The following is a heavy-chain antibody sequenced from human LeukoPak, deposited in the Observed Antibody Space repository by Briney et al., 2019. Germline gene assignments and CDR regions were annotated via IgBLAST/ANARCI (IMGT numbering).Heavy chain of an antibody. V-gene: IGHV3-7*01. Sequence: GGSLRLSCAASEVTVTSNYMSWARQAPGKGLEWVANIKQDGSEKYYVDSVKGRFTISRDNAKNSLYLQMNSLRAEDTAVYYCAIAVAGTAFDYWGQGTLVTVSS. CDR1: EVTVTSNY. CDR3: AIAVAGTAFDY. D-gene: IGHD6-19*01. J-gene: IGHJ4*02. CDR2: IKQDGSEK.